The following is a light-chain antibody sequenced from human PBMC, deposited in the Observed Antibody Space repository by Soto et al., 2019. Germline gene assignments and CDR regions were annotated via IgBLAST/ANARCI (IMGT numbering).Light chain of an antibody. V-gene: IGKV3-11*01. CDR1: HNVNTF. CDR3: QQRSDWPLT. J-gene: IGKJ4*01. CDR2: DAS. Sequence: ENVLTQSPATLCLSPGERATLSCRASHNVNTFLAWYQQKPGQAPRLLIYDASNRATGIPARFSGSGSGTDFTLTISSLEAEDSAVYYCQQRSDWPLTFGGGTKVEF.